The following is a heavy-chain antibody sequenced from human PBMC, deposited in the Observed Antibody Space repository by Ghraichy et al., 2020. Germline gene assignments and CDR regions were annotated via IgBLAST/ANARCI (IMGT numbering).Heavy chain of an antibody. CDR1: GGTFSSYT. V-gene: IGHV1-69*04. Sequence: SVKVSCKASGGTFSSYTISWVRQAPGQGLEWMGRIIPILGIANYAQKFQGRVTITADKSTSTAYMELSSLRSEDTAVYYCARDQGPLYYYYGMDVWGQGTTVTVSS. J-gene: IGHJ6*02. CDR3: ARDQGPLYYYYGMDV. CDR2: IIPILGIA.